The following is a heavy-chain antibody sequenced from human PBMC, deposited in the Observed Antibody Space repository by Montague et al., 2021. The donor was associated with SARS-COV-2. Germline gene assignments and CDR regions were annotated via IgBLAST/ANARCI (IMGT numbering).Heavy chain of an antibody. V-gene: IGHV4-39*01. J-gene: IGHJ3*02. D-gene: IGHD1-1*01. CDR2: VHYTGTT. CDR1: GGSITVSRYD. CDR3: ARHRANAGSFDI. Sequence: SETLSLTCTVSGGSITVSRYDWGWIRQPPGKGLEWIGSVHYTGTTSYNASLKGRLTISVDTSENQFSLRMTSVTASDTAVYYYARHRANAGSFDIWGHGTLVTVSS.